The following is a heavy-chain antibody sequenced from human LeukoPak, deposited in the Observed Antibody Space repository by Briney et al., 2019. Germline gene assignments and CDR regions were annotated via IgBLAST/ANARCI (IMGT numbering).Heavy chain of an antibody. CDR1: GGSISSGSYY. CDR2: IYTSGST. V-gene: IGHV4-61*02. D-gene: IGHD3-10*02. J-gene: IGHJ4*02. CDR3: AREGYYVGFDY. Sequence: PSETLSLTCTVSGGSISSGSYYWSWIRQPAGKGLEWIGRIYTSGSTNYNPSLKSRVAISVDTSKNQFSLKLSSVTAADTAVYYCAREGYYVGFDYWGQGTLVTVSS.